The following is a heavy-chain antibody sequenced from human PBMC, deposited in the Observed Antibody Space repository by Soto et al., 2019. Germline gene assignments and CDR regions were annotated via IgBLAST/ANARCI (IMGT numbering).Heavy chain of an antibody. Sequence: ASVKVSCKASGYTFTSYGISWVRQAPGQGLEWMGWISAYNGNTNYAQKLQGRVTMTTDTSTSTAYMELRSLRSDDTAVYDCARGATPELRFLEWYQDYWGQGTLGTVSA. CDR1: GYTFTSYG. D-gene: IGHD3-3*01. V-gene: IGHV1-18*01. CDR2: ISAYNGNT. J-gene: IGHJ4*02. CDR3: ARGATPELRFLEWYQDY.